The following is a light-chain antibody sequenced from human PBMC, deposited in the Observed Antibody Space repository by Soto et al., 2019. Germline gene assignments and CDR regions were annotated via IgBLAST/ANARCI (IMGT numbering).Light chain of an antibody. CDR3: LLSYSGAREGV. CDR2: DTS. Sequence: QAVVTQEPSLTVSPGGTVTLTCGSSTGAVTSGHYPYWFQQKPGQGPRTLIYDTSNKHSWTPARFSGSRLGGKAALTLSGAQPEAEAEYYRLLSYSGAREGVFGGGTKLTVL. CDR1: TGAVTSGHY. V-gene: IGLV7-46*01. J-gene: IGLJ3*02.